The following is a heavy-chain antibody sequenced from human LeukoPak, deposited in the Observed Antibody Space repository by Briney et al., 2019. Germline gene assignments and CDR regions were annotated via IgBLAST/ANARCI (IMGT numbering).Heavy chain of an antibody. Sequence: GGSLRLSCAASGFTFSSYSMNWVRQAPGKGLEWVSYISSSSSTIYYADSVKGRFTISRDNAKNSLYLQMNSLRAEDTAVYYCAREPNYYDSSGYPDYWGQGTLVTVSS. V-gene: IGHV3-48*04. D-gene: IGHD3-22*01. CDR2: ISSSSSTI. CDR1: GFTFSSYS. J-gene: IGHJ4*02. CDR3: AREPNYYDSSGYPDY.